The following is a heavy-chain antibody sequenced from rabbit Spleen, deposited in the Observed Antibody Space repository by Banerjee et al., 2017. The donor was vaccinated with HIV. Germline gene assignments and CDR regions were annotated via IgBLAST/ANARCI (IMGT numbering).Heavy chain of an antibody. V-gene: IGHV1S40*01. J-gene: IGHJ3*01. CDR1: GVSFSAYYY. CDR2: IYAGRSGST. Sequence: QSLEESGGDLVKPGESLTLTCTASGVSFSAYYYMCWVRQAPGKGLEWIACIYAGRSGSTYSASWAKGRFTISKTSSTTVTLQMTSLTAADTATYFCARNGAGSNYAFNFWGQGTLVTVS. CDR3: ARNGAGSNYAFNF. D-gene: IGHD8-1*01.